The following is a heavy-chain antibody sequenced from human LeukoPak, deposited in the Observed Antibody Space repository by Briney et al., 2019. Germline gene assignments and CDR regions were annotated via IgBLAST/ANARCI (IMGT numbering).Heavy chain of an antibody. D-gene: IGHD4-17*01. Sequence: GGSLRLSCAASGFTFSSYWMSWVRQAPGKGLEWVANIKQDGSEKYYVDSVKGRFTISRDNAKNSLYLQMNSLRAEDTAVYYCAREGKGEYGDYAFDIWGQGTMVTVSS. J-gene: IGHJ3*02. CDR2: IKQDGSEK. CDR3: AREGKGEYGDYAFDI. CDR1: GFTFSSYW. V-gene: IGHV3-7*01.